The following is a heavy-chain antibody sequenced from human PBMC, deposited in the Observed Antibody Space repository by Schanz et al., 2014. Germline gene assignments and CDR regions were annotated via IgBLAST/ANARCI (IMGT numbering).Heavy chain of an antibody. D-gene: IGHD6-19*01. Sequence: QVQVVQSGGGLVKPGGSLRLSCAASGFVFGDYYMTWIRQAPGKGLEWLSYISDSGTYTNYADSVKGRFTISRDNAKSSLYLQMNSLRVEDTAVYYCAASSGWHPSTDPWGQGTPITVSS. CDR3: AASSGWHPSTDP. V-gene: IGHV3-11*05. CDR2: ISDSGTYT. J-gene: IGHJ5*02. CDR1: GFVFGDYY.